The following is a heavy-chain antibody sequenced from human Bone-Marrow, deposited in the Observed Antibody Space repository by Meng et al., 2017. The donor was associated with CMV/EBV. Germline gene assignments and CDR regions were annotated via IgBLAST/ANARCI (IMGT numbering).Heavy chain of an antibody. J-gene: IGHJ4*02. V-gene: IGHV1-18*01. D-gene: IGHD3-3*01. Sequence: ASVKVSCRASGYTFTSYGISWVRQAPGQGLEWMGWISAYNGNTNYAQKLQGRVTMTTDTSTSTAYMELRSLRSDDTAVYYCARDSIPIFGVVTDYWGQGTLVTVSS. CDR1: GYTFTSYG. CDR2: ISAYNGNT. CDR3: ARDSIPIFGVVTDY.